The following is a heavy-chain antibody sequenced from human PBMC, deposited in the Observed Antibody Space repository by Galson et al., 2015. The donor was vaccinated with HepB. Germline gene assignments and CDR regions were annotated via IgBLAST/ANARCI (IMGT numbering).Heavy chain of an antibody. Sequence: SLRLSCATSGFSFDDYAMHWVRQAPGKGLEWVSSISWNGGDITYGGSVKGRCTISRDKPQNFVFLQMNSLRDEDTAFYYCAKDRGLRDYDSLDYWGQGTRVAVSS. D-gene: IGHD3-22*01. CDR1: GFSFDDYA. V-gene: IGHV3-9*01. CDR3: AKDRGLRDYDSLDY. CDR2: ISWNGGDI. J-gene: IGHJ4*02.